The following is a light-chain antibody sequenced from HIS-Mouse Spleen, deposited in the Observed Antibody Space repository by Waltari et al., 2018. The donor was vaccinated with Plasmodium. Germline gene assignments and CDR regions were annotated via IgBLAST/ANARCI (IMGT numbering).Light chain of an antibody. V-gene: IGKV3-11*01. CDR1: QSVSSY. CDR2: DAS. J-gene: IGKJ2*01. CDR3: QQRSNWYT. Sequence: EIVLTQSPATLSLSPGERVTIPCRASQSVSSYLAWYQQKPGQAPRLLIYDASNRATGIPARFSGSGSGTDFTLTISSLEPEDFAVYYCQQRSNWYTFGQGTKLEIK.